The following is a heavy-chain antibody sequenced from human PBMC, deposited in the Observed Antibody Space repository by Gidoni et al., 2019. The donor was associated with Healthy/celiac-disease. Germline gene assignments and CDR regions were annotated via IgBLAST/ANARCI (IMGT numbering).Heavy chain of an antibody. CDR1: GGSISRSSPY. CDR2: IYYRGGT. CDR3: ARRGMD. V-gene: IGHV4-39*01. J-gene: IGHJ4*02. Sequence: QLQLQESGPGLEKPSEALALTCPVPGGSISRSSPYWGWIRQPPVKGLEWIGSIYYRGGTYYTPSLKSRVTISVDTSKNQFSLKLSSVTAADTAVYYCARRGMDWGQGTLVTVSS.